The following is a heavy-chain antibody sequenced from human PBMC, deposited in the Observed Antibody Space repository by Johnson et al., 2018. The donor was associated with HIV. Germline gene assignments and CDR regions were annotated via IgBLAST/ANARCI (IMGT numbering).Heavy chain of an antibody. CDR1: GFTFSTYG. D-gene: IGHD1-26*01. V-gene: IGHV3-30*02. J-gene: IGHJ3*02. Sequence: QVQLVESGGGLVQPGGSLRLSCAASGFTFSTYGIHWVRQAPGKGLEWVAFIRNDGSNKYYADSVKGRFTISRDTSKNTLYLQMKSLRAEDTALYYCARAYSYGALDIWGQGTMVTVSS. CDR2: IRNDGSNK. CDR3: ARAYSYGALDI.